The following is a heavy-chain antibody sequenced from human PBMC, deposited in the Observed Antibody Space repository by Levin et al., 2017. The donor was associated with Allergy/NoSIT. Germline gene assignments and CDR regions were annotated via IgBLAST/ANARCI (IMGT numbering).Heavy chain of an antibody. CDR3: TTDGEFLWFGECH. J-gene: IGHJ4*02. CDR1: GFTFSNAW. V-gene: IGHV3-15*01. CDR2: IKSKTDGGTT. D-gene: IGHD3-10*01. Sequence: PGGSLRLSCAASGFTFSNAWMSWVRQAPGKGLEWVGRIKSKTDGGTTDYAAPVKGRFTISRDDSKNTLYLQMNSLKTEDTAVYYCTTDGEFLWFGECHWGQGTLVTVSS.